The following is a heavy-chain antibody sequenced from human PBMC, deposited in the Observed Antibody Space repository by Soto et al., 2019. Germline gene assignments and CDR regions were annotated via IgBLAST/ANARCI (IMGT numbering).Heavy chain of an antibody. D-gene: IGHD4-17*01. Sequence: GGSLRLSCAASGFTFSSYGMHWVRQAPGKGLEWVAVIWYDGSNKYYADSVKGRFTISRDNSKNTLYLQMNSLRAEDTAVYYCARDVGRYGDLFDYWGQGTLVTVSS. J-gene: IGHJ4*02. CDR3: ARDVGRYGDLFDY. V-gene: IGHV3-33*01. CDR1: GFTFSSYG. CDR2: IWYDGSNK.